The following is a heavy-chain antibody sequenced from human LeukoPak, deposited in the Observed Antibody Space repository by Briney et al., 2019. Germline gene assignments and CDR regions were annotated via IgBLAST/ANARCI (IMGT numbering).Heavy chain of an antibody. CDR1: GYSFTSYW. J-gene: IGHJ3*02. CDR2: IYPSDSDT. Sequence: GESLKISCKGSGYSFTSYWIGWVRQMPGKGLEWMAIIYPSDSDTRDNPSFQGQVTISADKSINTAYLQWSSLKASDTAMYYCARHVPALYYDILTGYSRDAFDIWGQGTMVTVSS. D-gene: IGHD3-9*01. CDR3: ARHVPALYYDILTGYSRDAFDI. V-gene: IGHV5-51*01.